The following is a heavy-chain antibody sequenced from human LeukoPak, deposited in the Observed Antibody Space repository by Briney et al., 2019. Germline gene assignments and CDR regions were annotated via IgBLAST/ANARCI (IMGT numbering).Heavy chain of an antibody. Sequence: SETLSLTCAVSGGSISSGGYSWSWVRQPPGKDLEWIGYISHSGSTSYNPSLKSRVTISVDRSKNQFSLKLNSVTAADTAVYYCARAPYSSSWEYFDYWGQGTLVTVSS. V-gene: IGHV4-30-2*01. CDR1: GGSISSGGYS. CDR2: ISHSGST. D-gene: IGHD6-13*01. J-gene: IGHJ4*02. CDR3: ARAPYSSSWEYFDY.